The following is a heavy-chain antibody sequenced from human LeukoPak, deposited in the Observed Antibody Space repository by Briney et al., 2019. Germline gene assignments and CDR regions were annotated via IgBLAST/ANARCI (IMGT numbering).Heavy chain of an antibody. D-gene: IGHD3-10*01. Sequence: SETLSLTCTVSGDSSSSYYWSWIRQPPGKGLEWIGYVYYSGSTNYNPSLKSRATMSVDTSKNQFSLKLSSVTAADTAVYYCARHPSVNWFDPWGQGTLVTVSS. CDR3: ARHPSVNWFDP. J-gene: IGHJ5*02. CDR2: VYYSGST. CDR1: GDSSSSYY. V-gene: IGHV4-59*08.